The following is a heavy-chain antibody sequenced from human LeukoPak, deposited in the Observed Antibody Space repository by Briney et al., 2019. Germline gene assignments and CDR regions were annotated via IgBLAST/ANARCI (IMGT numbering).Heavy chain of an antibody. V-gene: IGHV5-51*01. Sequence: GGSLKISGKGSGSPFSSYWIGGVRQMPGKGLEWMGIIYPGDSDTRYSPSLQGQVTISVDTSIGTAYLQWSSLKASDTAIYYCARQNDFRLDYWGQGTLVTVSS. CDR3: ARQNDFRLDY. CDR2: IYPGDSDT. J-gene: IGHJ4*02. D-gene: IGHD3-3*01. CDR1: GSPFSSYW.